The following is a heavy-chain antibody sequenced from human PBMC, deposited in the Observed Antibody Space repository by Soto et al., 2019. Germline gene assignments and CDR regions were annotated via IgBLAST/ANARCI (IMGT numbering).Heavy chain of an antibody. CDR2: INQDGSEK. J-gene: IGHJ6*03. V-gene: IGHV3-7*01. CDR3: VGLYHMDV. Sequence: EVQLVESGGGLVQPGGSLRLSCASSGFTFSTYWMNWVRQAPGKGLEWLANINQDGSEKYYVDSVKGRFTISRDNAKNSLYLQMNSLRVEDTAVYYCVGLYHMDVWGKGTTVTVSS. CDR1: GFTFSTYW.